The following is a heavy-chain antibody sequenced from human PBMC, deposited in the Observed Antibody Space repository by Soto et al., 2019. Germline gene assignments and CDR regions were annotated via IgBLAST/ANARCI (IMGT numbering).Heavy chain of an antibody. Sequence: PSETLSLTCTVPGGSIGGDSWSWIRQSPGKGLDFIGYIYHSGSTNYNPSLKSRVTISMDTSKNQFSLRLSSVTAADTAVYYCARAGIVQVSYAMDVWGQGTTVTVSS. CDR2: IYHSGST. J-gene: IGHJ6*02. CDR1: GGSIGGDS. CDR3: ARAGIVQVSYAMDV. V-gene: IGHV4-59*01. D-gene: IGHD2-8*01.